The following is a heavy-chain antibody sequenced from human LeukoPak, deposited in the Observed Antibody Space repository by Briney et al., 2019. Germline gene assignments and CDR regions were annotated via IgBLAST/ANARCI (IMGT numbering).Heavy chain of an antibody. D-gene: IGHD3-22*01. J-gene: IGHJ3*02. CDR1: EFTFSAYR. V-gene: IGHV3-7*01. CDR2: IRQDGSEK. CDR3: ARDRYYYDSSALYAFDI. Sequence: GGSLRLSCAASEFTFSAYRMNWVRQAPGKGLEWVANIRQDGSEKYYMDSVKGRFTISRDNAENSLYLQMNSLRAEDTAVYYCARDRYYYDSSALYAFDIWGQGTMVTVSS.